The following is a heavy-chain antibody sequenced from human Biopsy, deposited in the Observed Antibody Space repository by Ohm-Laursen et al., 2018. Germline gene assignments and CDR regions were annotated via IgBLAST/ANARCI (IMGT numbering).Heavy chain of an antibody. Sequence: SLRLSCAASGFSFSSYGMHWVRQAPGKGLEWVAVISDDGRNKYYVDSVKGRFTISRDNSKNKLYLQMNNLRAEDTADFYCAKDLRNNNWGVENWGQGTLVTVSS. D-gene: IGHD7-27*01. V-gene: IGHV3-30*18. CDR2: ISDDGRNK. CDR3: AKDLRNNNWGVEN. J-gene: IGHJ4*02. CDR1: GFSFSSYG.